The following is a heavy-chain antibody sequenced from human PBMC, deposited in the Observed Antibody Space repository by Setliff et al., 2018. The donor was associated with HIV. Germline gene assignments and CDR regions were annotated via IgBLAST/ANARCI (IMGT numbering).Heavy chain of an antibody. D-gene: IGHD6-19*01. Sequence: KTSETLSLTCKVSGDSISSGGYYWTWIRKPAGKGLEWIGHIYTSGNTNYNPSLKSRVSISIDMSKNQFFLNLTSMSAADSAVYYCARARDIAVAGYFDYWGQGTLVTVSS. J-gene: IGHJ4*02. V-gene: IGHV4-61*09. CDR2: IYTSGNT. CDR1: GDSISSGGYY. CDR3: ARARDIAVAGYFDY.